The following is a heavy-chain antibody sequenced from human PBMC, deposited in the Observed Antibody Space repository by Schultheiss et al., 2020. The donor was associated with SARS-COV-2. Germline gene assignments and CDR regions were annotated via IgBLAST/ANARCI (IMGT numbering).Heavy chain of an antibody. CDR2: IYSTGRT. J-gene: IGHJ4*02. CDR1: GFMVSNNY. CDR3: VRSYLRLLDH. D-gene: IGHD3-10*01. V-gene: IGHV3-53*05. Sequence: GGSLRLSCAVSGFMVSNNYMTWVRQAPGKGLEWVSIIYSTGRTNYTDSVKGRFTISRDSSKNLVYLQMNSLRTEDTAVYFCVRSYLRLLDHWGQGALVTVSS.